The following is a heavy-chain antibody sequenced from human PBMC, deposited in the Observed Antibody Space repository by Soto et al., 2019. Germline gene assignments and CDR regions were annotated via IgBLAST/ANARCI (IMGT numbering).Heavy chain of an antibody. D-gene: IGHD6-19*01. J-gene: IGHJ4*02. CDR2: ISSSSSYT. CDR1: GFTFSDYY. CDR3: ARVTYSSGWYTDY. Sequence: GGSLRLSCAASGFTFSDYYMSWIRQTPGKGLGWVSYISSSSSYTNYADSVKGRFTISRDNAKNSLYLQMNSLRAEDTAVYYCARVTYSSGWYTDYWGQGPLVTVYS. V-gene: IGHV3-11*06.